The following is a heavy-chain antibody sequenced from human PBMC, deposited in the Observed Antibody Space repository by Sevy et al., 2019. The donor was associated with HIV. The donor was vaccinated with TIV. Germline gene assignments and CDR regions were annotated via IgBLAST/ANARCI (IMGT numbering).Heavy chain of an antibody. CDR3: ARDGLSGYDSNHQFDYYYYMDV. CDR1: GFTFSSYA. D-gene: IGHD5-12*01. V-gene: IGHV3-64*01. CDR2: ISSNGGST. J-gene: IGHJ6*03. Sequence: GGSLRLSCAASGFTFSSYAMHWVRQAPGKGLEYVSAISSNGGSTYYANSVKGRFTISRDNSKNTLYLQMVSLRAEDMAVYYCARDGLSGYDSNHQFDYYYYMDVWGKGTTVTVSS.